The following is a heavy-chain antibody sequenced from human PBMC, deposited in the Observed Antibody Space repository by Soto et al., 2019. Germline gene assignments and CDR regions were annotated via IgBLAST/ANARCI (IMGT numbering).Heavy chain of an antibody. Sequence: QVQLVESGGGVVQPGRSLRLSCAASGFTFSSYAMHWVRQAPGKGLEWVAVISYDGSNKYYADSVKGRFTISRDNSKNTLYLQMNRLRAEDTAVYYCARDLREWELEYAFDIWGQGTMVTVSS. CDR3: ARDLREWELEYAFDI. V-gene: IGHV3-30-3*01. J-gene: IGHJ3*02. CDR2: ISYDGSNK. D-gene: IGHD1-26*01. CDR1: GFTFSSYA.